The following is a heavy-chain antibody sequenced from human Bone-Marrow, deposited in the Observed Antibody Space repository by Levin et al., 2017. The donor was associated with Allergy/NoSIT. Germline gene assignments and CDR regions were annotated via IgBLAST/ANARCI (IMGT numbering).Heavy chain of an antibody. Sequence: LSLTCAASEFSFSSYEFYWVRQAPGAGLEWISYISSSGNTKFYADSVKGRFTVSRDNAKNSLHLQMSSLRVDDSGLYFCARAAYSSSSSHYFYFLDVWGRGTTVTVS. J-gene: IGHJ6*03. D-gene: IGHD6-6*01. CDR1: EFSFSSYE. CDR2: ISSSGNTK. V-gene: IGHV3-48*03. CDR3: ARAAYSSSSSHYFYFLDV.